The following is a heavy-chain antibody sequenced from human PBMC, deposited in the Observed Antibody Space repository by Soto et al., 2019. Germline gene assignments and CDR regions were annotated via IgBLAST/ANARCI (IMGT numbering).Heavy chain of an antibody. D-gene: IGHD6-25*01. Sequence: SETLSLTCTVSGGSVSSGSHYWSWIRQPPGKGLEWIGYIYYSGSTNYNPSLKSRVIISVDTSKNQFSLKLSSVTAADTAVYYCARDPERRNAEFDYWGQGTLVTVS. CDR3: ARDPERRNAEFDY. CDR1: GGSVSSGSHY. CDR2: IYYSGST. J-gene: IGHJ4*02. V-gene: IGHV4-61*01.